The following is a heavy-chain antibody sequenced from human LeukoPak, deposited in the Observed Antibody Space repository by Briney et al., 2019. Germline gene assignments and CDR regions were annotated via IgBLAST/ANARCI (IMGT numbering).Heavy chain of an antibody. D-gene: IGHD4-17*01. J-gene: IGHJ4*02. CDR1: GGSISSYY. CDR2: IYYSGST. CDR3: ARNTMTTVTPYYFDY. Sequence: SETLSLTCTVSGGSISSYYWSWIRQPPGKGLEWIGYIYYSGSTNYNPSLKSRVTISVDTSKNQFSLKLSSVTAADTAVYYCARNTMTTVTPYYFDYWGQGTLVTVSS. V-gene: IGHV4-59*08.